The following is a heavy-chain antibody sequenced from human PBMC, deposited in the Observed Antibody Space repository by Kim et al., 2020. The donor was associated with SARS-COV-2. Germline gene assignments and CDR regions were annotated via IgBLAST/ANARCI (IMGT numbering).Heavy chain of an antibody. CDR1: GGSVSSGSYY. CDR3: ARDYDFWSGYYKKTTFSGIFDI. CDR2: IYYSGST. Sequence: SETLSLTCTVSGGSVSSGSYYWSWIRQPPGKGLEWIGYIYYSGSTNYNPSLKSRVTISVDTSKNQFSLKLSSVTAADTAVYYCARDYDFWSGYYKKTTFSGIFDIWGQGTMVTVSS. V-gene: IGHV4-61*01. J-gene: IGHJ3*02. D-gene: IGHD3-3*01.